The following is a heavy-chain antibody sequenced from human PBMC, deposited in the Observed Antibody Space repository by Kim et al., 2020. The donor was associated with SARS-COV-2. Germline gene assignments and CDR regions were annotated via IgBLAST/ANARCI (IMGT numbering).Heavy chain of an antibody. D-gene: IGHD3-9*01. CDR3: ASSFDWPYLDYYYYGMDV. J-gene: IGHJ6*02. CDR2: ISAYNGNT. Sequence: ASVKVSCKASGYTFTSYGISWVRQAPGQGLEWMGWISAYNGNTNYAQKLQGRVTMTTDTSTSTAYMELRSLRSDDTAVYYCASSFDWPYLDYYYYGMDVWGQGTTVTVSS. CDR1: GYTFTSYG. V-gene: IGHV1-18*01.